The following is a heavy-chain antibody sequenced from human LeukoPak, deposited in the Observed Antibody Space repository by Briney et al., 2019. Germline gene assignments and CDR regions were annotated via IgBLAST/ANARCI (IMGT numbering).Heavy chain of an antibody. V-gene: IGHV4-39*07. CDR1: GGSISNNNYY. CDR3: ARVDIAVITFDY. CDR2: IYYSGSN. J-gene: IGHJ4*02. Sequence: SETLSLTCTVSGGSISNNNYYWGWIRQPPGKGLEWIGSIYYSGSNYYNPSLKSRVTISIDTSKNQFSLKLSSVTAADTAVYYCARVDIAVITFDYWGQGTLVTVSS. D-gene: IGHD6-19*01.